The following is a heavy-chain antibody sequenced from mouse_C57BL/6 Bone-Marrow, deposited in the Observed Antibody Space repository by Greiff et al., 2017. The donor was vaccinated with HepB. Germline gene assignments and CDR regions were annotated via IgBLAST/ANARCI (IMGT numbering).Heavy chain of an antibody. J-gene: IGHJ3*01. CDR1: GYTFTSYW. V-gene: IGHV1-64*01. CDR2: IHPNSGST. D-gene: IGHD2-5*01. CDR3: ARVYYSNCGGAWFAY. Sequence: VQLQQPGAELVKPGASVKLSCKASGYTFTSYWMHWVKQRPGQGLEWIGMIHPNSGSTNYNEKFKSKATLTVDKSSSTAYMQLSSLTSEDSAVYYCARVYYSNCGGAWFAYWGQGTLVTVSA.